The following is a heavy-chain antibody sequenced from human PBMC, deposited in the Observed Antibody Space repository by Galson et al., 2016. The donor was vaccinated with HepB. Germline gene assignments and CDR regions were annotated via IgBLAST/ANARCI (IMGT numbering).Heavy chain of an antibody. Sequence: SLRLSCAASGFTFSDYYMSWIRQAPGKGLEWVSYIISSGSTIYYADSVRGRFTISRDNAKNSLYLQMDTLRAEDTAVYFCAREIATNSYYYYGMDVWGQGTMVTVSS. CDR3: AREIATNSYYYYGMDV. D-gene: IGHD2-21*01. V-gene: IGHV3-11*04. CDR1: GFTFSDYY. J-gene: IGHJ6*02. CDR2: IISSGSTI.